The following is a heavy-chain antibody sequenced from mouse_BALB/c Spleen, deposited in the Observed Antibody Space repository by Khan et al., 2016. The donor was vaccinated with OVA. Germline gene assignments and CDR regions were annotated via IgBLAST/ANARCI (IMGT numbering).Heavy chain of an antibody. V-gene: IGHV9-1*02. CDR3: ARISSYWYSDV. Sequence: VQLQESGPELKKPGETVKISCKASGYTFTNYGMNWVKQAPGKGLKWMGWINTYTGEPTYADDFKGRFVFSLETSASTAYLQISNLKNEDMTTYFRARISSYWYSDVWGAGTTVTVSS. J-gene: IGHJ1*01. D-gene: IGHD6-2*01. CDR1: GYTFTNYG. CDR2: INTYTGEP.